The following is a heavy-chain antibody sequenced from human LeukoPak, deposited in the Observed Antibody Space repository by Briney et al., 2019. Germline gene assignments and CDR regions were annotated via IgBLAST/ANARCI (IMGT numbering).Heavy chain of an antibody. CDR2: ISAYNGNT. CDR1: GYTFISYG. V-gene: IGHV1-18*01. J-gene: IGHJ4*02. D-gene: IGHD3-10*01. CDR3: ARYVRGVIIISEYADY. Sequence: ASVKVSCKASGYTFISYGISWVRQAPGQGLEWMGWISAYNGNTNYAQKLQGRVTMTTDTSTSTAYMELRSLGSDDTAVYYCARYVRGVIIISEYADYWGQGTLVTVSS.